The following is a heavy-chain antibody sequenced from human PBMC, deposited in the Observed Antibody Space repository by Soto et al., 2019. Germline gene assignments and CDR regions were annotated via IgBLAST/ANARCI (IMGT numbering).Heavy chain of an antibody. J-gene: IGHJ6*02. CDR2: ISYDGSNK. Sequence: GGSLRLSCAASGFTFSSYGMHWVRQAPGKGLEWVAVISYDGSNKYYADSVKGRFTISRDNSKNTLYLQMNSLRAEDTAVYYCAKDPRYSSSWYVEGPRAQDYYYYGMDVWGQGTTVTVSS. V-gene: IGHV3-30*18. CDR1: GFTFSSYG. D-gene: IGHD6-13*01. CDR3: AKDPRYSSSWYVEGPRAQDYYYYGMDV.